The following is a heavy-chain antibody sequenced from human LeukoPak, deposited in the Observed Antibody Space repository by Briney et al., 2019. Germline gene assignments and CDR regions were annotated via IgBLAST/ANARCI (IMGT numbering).Heavy chain of an antibody. V-gene: IGHV4-59*01. CDR1: GDSISSYY. J-gene: IGHJ4*02. D-gene: IGHD6-13*01. CDR3: ARWVGYYFNS. CDR2: IYYSGST. Sequence: SETLSLTCTVSGDSISSYYWSWIRQPPGKGLEWIGYIYYSGSTNHIPSLMSRVTISVDTSKNQFSLKLSSVTAADTAVYYCARWVGYYFNSWGQGTLVTVSS.